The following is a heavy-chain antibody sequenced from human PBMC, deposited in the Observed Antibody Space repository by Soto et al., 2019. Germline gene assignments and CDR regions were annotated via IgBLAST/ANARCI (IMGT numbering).Heavy chain of an antibody. V-gene: IGHV1-2*04. CDR3: ARDGVYRSMDG. Sequence: VSWPPVWSTLSGSFMRFVRQAPGQGLEWMGWINPNSGGTNYAQKFQGWVTMTRDTSISTAYMELSRLRSDDTAVYYCARDGVYRSMDGCRQATKFTFS. CDR1: WSTLSGSF. J-gene: IGHJ6*02. CDR2: INPNSGGT. D-gene: IGHD4-4*01.